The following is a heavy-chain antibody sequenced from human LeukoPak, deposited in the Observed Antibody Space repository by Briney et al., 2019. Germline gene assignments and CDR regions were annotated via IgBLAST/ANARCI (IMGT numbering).Heavy chain of an antibody. J-gene: IGHJ6*03. V-gene: IGHV4-59*08. D-gene: IGHD3-10*01. CDR1: GDSITASY. CDR3: ARHSYFYGSGDMDV. CDR2: IFHSGTT. Sequence: PSETLSLTCTVSGDSITASYWSWIRQPPGKGLQWIAYIFHSGTTKYNPSLKTRVTISLDTFKSQFSLRLTSATAADTAVYYCARHSYFYGSGDMDVWGKGTSVIVSS.